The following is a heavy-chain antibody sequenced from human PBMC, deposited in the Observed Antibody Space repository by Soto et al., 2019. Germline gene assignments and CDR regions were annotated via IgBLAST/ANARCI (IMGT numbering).Heavy chain of an antibody. CDR2: ISGSAGRT. Sequence: GGSLRLSCTASGFTFSSYAMSWVRQAPGKGLEGVSIISGSAGRTYYADSVKGRFTVSRDNSKNTLYLQMNSLRAEDTAVYYCAKVTSARVFYFGLDVWGQGTTVTVSS. V-gene: IGHV3-23*01. CDR1: GFTFSSYA. J-gene: IGHJ6*02. D-gene: IGHD2-2*01. CDR3: AKVTSARVFYFGLDV.